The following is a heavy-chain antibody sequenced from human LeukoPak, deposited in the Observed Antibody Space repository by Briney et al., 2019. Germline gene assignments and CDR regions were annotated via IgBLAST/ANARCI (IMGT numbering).Heavy chain of an antibody. V-gene: IGHV3-15*01. CDR3: TVVNYGSGSYPLGY. CDR1: GFTFSSYS. Sequence: GGSLRLSCAASGFTFSSYSMNWVRQAPGKGLEWVGRIKNKPDGGTTDYAAPVQGRFTISRDDSKNTLSLQMNSLKAEDTAVCYCTVVNYGSGSYPLGYWGQGTLVTVSS. J-gene: IGHJ4*02. CDR2: IKNKPDGGTT. D-gene: IGHD3-10*01.